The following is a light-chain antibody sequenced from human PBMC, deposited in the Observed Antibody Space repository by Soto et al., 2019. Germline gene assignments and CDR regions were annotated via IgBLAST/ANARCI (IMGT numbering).Light chain of an antibody. CDR1: QSISGNY. CDR3: QQYVISVT. J-gene: IGKJ5*01. Sequence: EVVLTQSPATLSLSPGEGASLSCRASQSISGNYLAWYQQKPGQAPRLLIYGASNRATGIPERFSGSGSGTDFTLTISRLEPQDSAIYYCQQYVISVTFGQGTRLEIK. CDR2: GAS. V-gene: IGKV3-20*01.